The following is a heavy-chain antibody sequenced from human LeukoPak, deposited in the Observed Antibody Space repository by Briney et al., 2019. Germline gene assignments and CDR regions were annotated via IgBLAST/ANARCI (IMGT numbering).Heavy chain of an antibody. J-gene: IGHJ3*02. CDR3: ARQNGDAFDI. CDR2: INHSGST. V-gene: IGHV4-34*01. D-gene: IGHD1-1*01. Sequence: SETLSLTCAVYGGSFSGYYWSWIRQPPGKGLEWIGEINHSGSTNYNPSLKSRVTISVDTSKNQFSLKLSSVTAADTAVYYCARQNGDAFDIWGQGTMVTVSS. CDR1: GGSFSGYY.